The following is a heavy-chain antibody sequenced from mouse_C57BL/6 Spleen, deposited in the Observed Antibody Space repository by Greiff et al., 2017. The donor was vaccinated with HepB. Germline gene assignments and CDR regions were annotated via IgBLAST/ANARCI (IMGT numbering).Heavy chain of an antibody. CDR3: ASQYREAY. CDR1: GYTFTSYW. CDR2: IDPSDSYT. V-gene: IGHV1-50*01. Sequence: QVQLQQPGAELVKPGASVKLSCKASGYTFTSYWMQWVNQRPGQGLEWIGEIDPSDSYTNYNQKFKGKATLTVDTSSSTAYMQLSSLTSEDSAVYYCASQYREAYWGQGTLVTVSA. J-gene: IGHJ3*01. D-gene: IGHD5-1-1*01.